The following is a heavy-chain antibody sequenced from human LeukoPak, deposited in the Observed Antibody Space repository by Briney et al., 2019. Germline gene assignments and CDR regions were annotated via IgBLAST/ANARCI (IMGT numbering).Heavy chain of an antibody. Sequence: PSETLSLTCTVSGGSISSSSYYWGWIRQPPGQGLEGIGSIYYSGSTYYNPSLKSRVTISVDTSKNQFSLKLSSVTAADTAVYYCASMAAGGNYYYYYMDVWGKGTTVTVSS. V-gene: IGHV4-39*07. CDR2: IYYSGST. CDR1: GGSISSSSYY. J-gene: IGHJ6*03. D-gene: IGHD6-13*01. CDR3: ASMAAGGNYYYYYMDV.